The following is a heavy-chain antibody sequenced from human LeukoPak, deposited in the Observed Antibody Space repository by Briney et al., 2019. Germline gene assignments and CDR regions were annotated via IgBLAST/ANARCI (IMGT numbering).Heavy chain of an antibody. CDR3: ARGRGDGITGTTGVDY. V-gene: IGHV4-34*01. CDR1: GFTFSNAW. D-gene: IGHD1-7*01. Sequence: GSLRLSCAASGFTFSNAWMSWIRQPPGKGLEWIGEINHSGSTNYNPSLKSRVTISVDTSKNQFSLKLSSVTAADTAVYYCARGRGDGITGTTGVDYWGQGTLVTVSS. J-gene: IGHJ4*02. CDR2: INHSGST.